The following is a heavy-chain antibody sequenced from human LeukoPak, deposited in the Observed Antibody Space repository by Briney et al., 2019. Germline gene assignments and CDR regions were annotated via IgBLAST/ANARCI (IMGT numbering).Heavy chain of an antibody. V-gene: IGHV3-30-3*01. CDR1: GFTFSSYA. CDR3: ARDRCSSTSCGFDY. Sequence: PGRSLRLSCAASGFTFSSYAMHWVRQAPGKGLEWVAVISYDGSNKYYADSVKGRFTISRDNSKNTLYLQMNSLRAEDTAVYYCARDRCSSTSCGFDYWGQGTLVTVSS. J-gene: IGHJ4*02. CDR2: ISYDGSNK. D-gene: IGHD2-2*01.